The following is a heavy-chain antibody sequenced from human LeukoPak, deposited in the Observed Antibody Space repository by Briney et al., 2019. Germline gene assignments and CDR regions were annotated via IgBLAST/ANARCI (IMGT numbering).Heavy chain of an antibody. CDR3: ARNASDSGTSYFDY. Sequence: SETLSLTCTVSGGSISSGTYYWGWVRQPPGKGLEWIGSIYYSGSTSYNPSLKSRVTISVDTSKNQFSLKLDSVTAADTAVYYCARNASDSGTSYFDYWGQGTLVAVSS. CDR2: IYYSGST. V-gene: IGHV4-39*01. CDR1: GGSISSGTYY. J-gene: IGHJ4*02. D-gene: IGHD1-26*01.